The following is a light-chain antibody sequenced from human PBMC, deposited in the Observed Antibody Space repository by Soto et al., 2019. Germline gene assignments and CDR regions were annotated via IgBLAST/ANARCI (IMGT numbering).Light chain of an antibody. CDR2: AAN. V-gene: IGLV2-23*01. CDR1: SSDVGRYSL. J-gene: IGLJ1*01. CDR3: CSYAGSGSDV. Sequence: QSALTQPASVSGSPGQSITISCTGASSDVGRYSLVCWYQHHPGKAPNLVIYAANKWPSAVSNRFSGPKSGNTASLTISGLHAEDEADYYCCSYAGSGSDVFRTGTKAPVL.